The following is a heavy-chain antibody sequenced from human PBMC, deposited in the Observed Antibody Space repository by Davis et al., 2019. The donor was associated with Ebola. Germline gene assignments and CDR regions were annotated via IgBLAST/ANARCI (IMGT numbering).Heavy chain of an antibody. CDR3: TRRYYDHSGGWFDS. Sequence: PGGSLRLSCAASGFTFSGSAMHWVRQASGKGLEWVGRIRSKANSYATAYAASVKGRFTISRDESKNTAYLQMNSLKTEDTAVYYCTRRYYDHSGGWFDSWGQGTLVTVSS. CDR1: GFTFSGSA. CDR2: IRSKANSYAT. V-gene: IGHV3-73*01. J-gene: IGHJ5*01. D-gene: IGHD3-22*01.